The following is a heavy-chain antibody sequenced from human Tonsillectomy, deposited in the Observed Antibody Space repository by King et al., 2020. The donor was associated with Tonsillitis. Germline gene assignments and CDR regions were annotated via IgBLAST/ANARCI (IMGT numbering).Heavy chain of an antibody. CDR1: GFIFGNVW. V-gene: IGHV3-15*01. J-gene: IGHJ4*02. CDR2: IKSKSDGETT. Sequence: VQLVESGGGAVKPGGSLRLSCVGSGFIFGNVWMRWVRQAPGKGLEWGGRIKSKSDGETTDYAAPVKGRVTISRDDSKNTLFMQMNSLKAEDTATYYCNTDDTRGFPLNADYWGPGVVVTVST. CDR3: NTDDTRGFPLNADY. D-gene: IGHD1-1*01.